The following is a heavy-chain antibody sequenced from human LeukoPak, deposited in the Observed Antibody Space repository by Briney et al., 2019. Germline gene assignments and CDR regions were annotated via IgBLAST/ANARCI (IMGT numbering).Heavy chain of an antibody. Sequence: ASVKVSCKASGYTFTGYYMHWVRQAPGQGLEWMGRINPNSGGTNYAQKFQGRGTMTRDTSISTAYMELSRLRSDDTAVYYCAREIGTTIVVDNAFDIWGQGTMVTVSS. J-gene: IGHJ3*02. V-gene: IGHV1-2*06. CDR3: AREIGTTIVVDNAFDI. CDR1: GYTFTGYY. D-gene: IGHD3-22*01. CDR2: INPNSGGT.